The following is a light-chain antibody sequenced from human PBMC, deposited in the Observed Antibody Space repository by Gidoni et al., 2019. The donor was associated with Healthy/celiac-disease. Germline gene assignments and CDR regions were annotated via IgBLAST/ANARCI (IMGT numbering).Light chain of an antibody. CDR2: GNS. CDR1: SSNIGAGYD. Sequence: QPPSVSGAPGQRVTISCTGSSSNIGAGYDVHWYQQLPGTAPKLLIYGNSNRPSGVPDRFSGSKSGTSASLAITGLQAEDEADYYCQSYDSSLSGSVVFGGGTKLTVL. J-gene: IGLJ2*01. V-gene: IGLV1-40*01. CDR3: QSYDSSLSGSVV.